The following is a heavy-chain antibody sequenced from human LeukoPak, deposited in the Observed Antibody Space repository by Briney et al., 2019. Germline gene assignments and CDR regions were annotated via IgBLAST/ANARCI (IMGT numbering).Heavy chain of an antibody. D-gene: IGHD5-18*01. V-gene: IGHV1-69*13. Sequence: SVKVSCKASGGTFSSYAISWVRQAPGQGLEWMGGIIPIFGTANYAQKFQGRVTITADESTSTAYMELSSLRSEDTAVYYCARDQTWIQLWSYFDYWGQGTLVTVSS. CDR3: ARDQTWIQLWSYFDY. CDR1: GGTFSSYA. J-gene: IGHJ4*02. CDR2: IIPIFGTA.